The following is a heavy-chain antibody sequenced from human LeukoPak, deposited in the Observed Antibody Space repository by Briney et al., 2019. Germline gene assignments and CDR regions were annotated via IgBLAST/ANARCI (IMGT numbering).Heavy chain of an antibody. Sequence: GGSLRLSCAASGFTFSSYAMSWVRQAPGKGLEWVSAISGSGGSTYYADSVKGRFTISRDNSKNTLYLQMNSLRAEGTAVYYWAKFSYSGELGRDYWGQGTLVTVSS. CDR3: AKFSYSGELGRDY. J-gene: IGHJ4*02. D-gene: IGHD6-25*01. V-gene: IGHV3-23*01. CDR1: GFTFSSYA. CDR2: ISGSGGST.